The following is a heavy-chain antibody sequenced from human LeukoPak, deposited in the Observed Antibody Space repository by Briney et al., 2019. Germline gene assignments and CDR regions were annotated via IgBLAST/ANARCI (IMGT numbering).Heavy chain of an antibody. J-gene: IGHJ4*02. V-gene: IGHV1-69*05. Sequence: SVKVSCKASGGTFSSYPISWVRQAPGQGLEWMGGIVPMFGTANIAQRFQGRLTITTDESTSSAYMELSSLRSDDTAVYYCARSGAYTGSYAYWGQGTLVTVSS. CDR2: IVPMFGTA. CDR3: ARSGAYTGSYAY. CDR1: GGTFSSYP. D-gene: IGHD1-26*01.